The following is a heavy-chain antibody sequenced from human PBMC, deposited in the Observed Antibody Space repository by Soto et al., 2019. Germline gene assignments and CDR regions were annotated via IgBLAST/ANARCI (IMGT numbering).Heavy chain of an antibody. D-gene: IGHD5-18*01. CDR2: INSDGSST. Sequence: GGSLRLSCAASGFTFSSYWMHWVRQAPGKGLVWVSRINSDGSSTSYADSVKGRFTISRDNAKNTLYLQMNSLRAEDTAVYYCEREAYSYGYYFDYWGQGTLVTVSS. V-gene: IGHV3-74*01. J-gene: IGHJ4*02. CDR1: GFTFSSYW. CDR3: EREAYSYGYYFDY.